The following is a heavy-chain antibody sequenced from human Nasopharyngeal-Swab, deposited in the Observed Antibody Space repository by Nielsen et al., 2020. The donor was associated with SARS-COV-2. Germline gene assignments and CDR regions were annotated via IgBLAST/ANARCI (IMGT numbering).Heavy chain of an antibody. D-gene: IGHD6-6*01. CDR3: ARGRGLVNWFDP. J-gene: IGHJ5*02. V-gene: IGHV4-34*01. CDR1: GGSFSGYY. CDR2: INHSGST. Sequence: GSLRPSCAVYGGSFSGYYWRWIRQPPGKGLEWIGEINHSGSTNYNPSPRSRVTISVDTSKNQFSQKLSSVTAADTAVYYWARGRGLVNWFDPWGQGTLVTVSS.